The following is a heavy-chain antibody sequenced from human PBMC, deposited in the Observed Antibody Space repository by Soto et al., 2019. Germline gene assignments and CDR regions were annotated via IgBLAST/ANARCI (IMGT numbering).Heavy chain of an antibody. CDR1: GGSISSYY. Sequence: SETLSLTCTVSGGSISSYYWSWIRQPPGKGLEWIGYIYYSGSTNYNPSLKSRVTISVDTSKNQFSLKLSSVTAADTAVYYCARVASPSYYYDSSGPNMDVWGQGTTVTVS. J-gene: IGHJ6*02. D-gene: IGHD3-22*01. CDR2: IYYSGST. CDR3: ARVASPSYYYDSSGPNMDV. V-gene: IGHV4-59*01.